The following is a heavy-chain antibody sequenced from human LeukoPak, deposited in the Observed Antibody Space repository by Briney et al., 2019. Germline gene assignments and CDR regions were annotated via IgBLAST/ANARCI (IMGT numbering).Heavy chain of an antibody. CDR3: ARDSYIVGATRAPFDY. V-gene: IGHV3-7*03. CDR1: GFSFSGYW. CDR2: IKQDGSET. J-gene: IGHJ4*02. D-gene: IGHD1-26*01. Sequence: GGSLRLSCAASGFSFSGYWMTWVRQAPGKGLEWVANIKQDGSETSYVTSVRGRFTISRDNAKNSLYLQMNSLRAEDTAVYYCARDSYIVGATRAPFDYWGQGTLVTVSS.